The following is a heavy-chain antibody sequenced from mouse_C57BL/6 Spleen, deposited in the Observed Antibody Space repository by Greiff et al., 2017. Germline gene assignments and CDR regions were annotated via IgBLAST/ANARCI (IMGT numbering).Heavy chain of an antibody. V-gene: IGHV1-22*01. Sequence: EVQLQQSGPELVKPGASVKMSCKASGYTFTDYNMHWVKQSHGKSLEWIGYINPNNGGTSYNQKFKGKATLTVNKSSSTAYMELRSLTSEDSAVYYCASTVVATGYFDDWGQGTTLTVSS. CDR1: GYTFTDYN. D-gene: IGHD1-1*01. CDR3: ASTVVATGYFDD. J-gene: IGHJ2*01. CDR2: INPNNGGT.